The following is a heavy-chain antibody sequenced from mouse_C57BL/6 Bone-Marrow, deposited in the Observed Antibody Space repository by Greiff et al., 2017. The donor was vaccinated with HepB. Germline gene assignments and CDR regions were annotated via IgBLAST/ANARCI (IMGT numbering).Heavy chain of an antibody. CDR2: INPNNGGT. CDR3: ARGDYDRGGFAY. Sequence: EVQLQQSGPELVKPGASVKMSCKASGYTFTDYNMHWVKQSHGKSLEWIGYINPNNGGTSYNQKFKGKATLTVNKSSSTAYMELRSLTSEDSAVYYCARGDYDRGGFAYWGQGTLVTVSA. D-gene: IGHD2-4*01. J-gene: IGHJ3*01. V-gene: IGHV1-22*01. CDR1: GYTFTDYN.